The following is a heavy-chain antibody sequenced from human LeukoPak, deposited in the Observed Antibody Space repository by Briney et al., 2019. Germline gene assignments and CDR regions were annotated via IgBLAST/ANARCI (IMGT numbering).Heavy chain of an antibody. Sequence: GASVKVSCKASGYTFTGHYMHWVRQAPGQGLEWMGWISPNSGDIKYSQKFQGRVTMTRATSISTAYMELSRLTSDDTAVYYCARDPGVTNWLDPWGQGTLVTVSS. D-gene: IGHD2-21*02. V-gene: IGHV1-2*02. CDR1: GYTFTGHY. CDR2: ISPNSGDI. CDR3: ARDPGVTNWLDP. J-gene: IGHJ5*02.